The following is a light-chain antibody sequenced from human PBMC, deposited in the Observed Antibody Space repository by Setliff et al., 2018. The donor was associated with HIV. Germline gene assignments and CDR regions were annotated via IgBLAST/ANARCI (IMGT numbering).Light chain of an antibody. J-gene: IGLJ1*01. CDR3: AAWDVGLNAFYV. Sequence: QSVLTQPPSTSGTPGHRVIISCSGSHSNIGSNTVNWFQQLPGTAPKLLIYNNDQRPSGVPDRFSGSKSGTSASLAISGLQSEDEAEYYCAAWDVGLNAFYVFGTGTKGTVL. CDR2: NND. CDR1: HSNIGSNT. V-gene: IGLV1-44*01.